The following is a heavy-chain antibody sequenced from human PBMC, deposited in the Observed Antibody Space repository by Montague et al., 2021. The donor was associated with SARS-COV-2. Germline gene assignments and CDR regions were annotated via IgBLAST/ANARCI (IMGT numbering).Heavy chain of an antibody. Sequence: TLSLTCTVSIGSISSGSYYWSWIRRPAGKGLEWNGRIYTSGSTNYXXXLKSRVTISVDTSKNQFSLKLSSVTAADTAVYYCARDGYSSGWNGLHWFDPWGQGTLVTVSS. V-gene: IGHV4-61*02. D-gene: IGHD6-25*01. CDR2: IYTSGST. CDR1: IGSISSGSYY. CDR3: ARDGYSSGWNGLHWFDP. J-gene: IGHJ5*02.